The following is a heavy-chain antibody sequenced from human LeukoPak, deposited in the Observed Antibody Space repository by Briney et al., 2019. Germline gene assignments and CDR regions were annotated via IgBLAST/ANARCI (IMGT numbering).Heavy chain of an antibody. Sequence: SETLSLTCTVSGGSANSYYWNWIRQAPGKGLEWIGYIFYNGDTYYNPSFQSRVTISINPSKSQISLRLFSVTAADTAIFYCARCSRSFGAYDVWGQGTVVAVSS. J-gene: IGHJ3*01. D-gene: IGHD3-16*01. CDR1: GGSANSYY. V-gene: IGHV4-59*08. CDR3: ARCSRSFGAYDV. CDR2: IFYNGDT.